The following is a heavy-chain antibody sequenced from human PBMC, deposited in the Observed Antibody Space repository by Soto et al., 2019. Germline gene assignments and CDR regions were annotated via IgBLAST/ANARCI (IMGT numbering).Heavy chain of an antibody. V-gene: IGHV4-31*02. CDR1: GYY. CDR2: IYYSGTT. CDR3: ARGLNRGKLYAFES. Sequence: GYYRNFKKQNPGKGLEWIGYIYYSGTTAYNPSLKTRVTISPDTSKNQFSLNLSSVTAADTAVFYCARGLNRGKLYAFESWGRRTLVIVIS. J-gene: IGHJ4*02. D-gene: IGHD1-26*01.